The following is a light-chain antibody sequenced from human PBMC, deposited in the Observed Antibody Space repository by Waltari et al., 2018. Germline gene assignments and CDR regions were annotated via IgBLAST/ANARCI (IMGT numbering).Light chain of an antibody. CDR2: KAS. J-gene: IGKJ1*01. CDR1: QSISSW. CDR3: QQYSSFWT. V-gene: IGKV1-5*03. Sequence: DIQMTQSPYTLSASVGVRVTITFRASQSISSWLAWFQQKPGKAPKLLIQKASSLESGVPSRFSGSGSGTEFTLTISSLQPDDFATYYCQQYSSFWTFGQGTKVEIK.